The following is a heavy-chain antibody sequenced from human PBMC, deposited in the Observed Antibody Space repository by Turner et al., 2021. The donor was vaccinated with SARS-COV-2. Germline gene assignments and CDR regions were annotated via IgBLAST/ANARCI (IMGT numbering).Heavy chain of an antibody. CDR1: GFTFSRYG. J-gene: IGHJ5*02. V-gene: IGHV3-30*18. CDR3: AKDLGQLDWFDP. CDR2: ISYDGSNK. D-gene: IGHD6-6*01. Sequence: QVQLVKSGGGVVQPGRSLRLSCAASGFTFSRYGMHWVRQAPGKGLEWVAVISYDGSNKYYGDSVKGRFTISRDNSKNTVYLQMNSLRAEDTAVYYCAKDLGQLDWFDPWGQGTLVTVSS.